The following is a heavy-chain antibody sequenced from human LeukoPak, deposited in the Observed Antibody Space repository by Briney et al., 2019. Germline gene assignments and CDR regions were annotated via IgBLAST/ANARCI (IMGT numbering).Heavy chain of an antibody. V-gene: IGHV4-59*11. J-gene: IGHJ6*03. CDR1: GGSITSHY. D-gene: IGHD3-3*01. CDR2: INYSGDT. CDR3: ARLFGDTALRVHYHCMDV. Sequence: SETLSLTCTVSGGSITSHYWTWIRQSPGKGLEYIAYINYSGDTNYNPSLRSRVTISVDTSKNQFSLKLSSVSAADTAVYYCARLFGDTALRVHYHCMDVWGKGTTVTVSS.